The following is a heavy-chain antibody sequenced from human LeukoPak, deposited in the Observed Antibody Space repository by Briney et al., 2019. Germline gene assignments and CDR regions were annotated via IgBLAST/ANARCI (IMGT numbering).Heavy chain of an antibody. J-gene: IGHJ4*01. D-gene: IGHD2-2*01. CDR3: ARVSYQEGVDY. CDR2: IYPSGST. V-gene: IGHV4-61*02. Sequence: SETLSLTCTVSGGSINGGNYYWTWIRQPAGKGLEWIGRIYPSGSTNYNPSLTSRVTISVDTSKNQFSLKLSFVTAADTAVYYCARVSYQEGVDYWGQGTLVTVSS. CDR1: GGSINGGNYY.